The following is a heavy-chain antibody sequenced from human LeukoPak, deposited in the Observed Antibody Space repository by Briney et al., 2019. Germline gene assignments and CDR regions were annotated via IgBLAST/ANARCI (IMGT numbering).Heavy chain of an antibody. CDR1: GYSISSGYY. CDR2: IYHSGST. CDR3: ARSTPTNDYGDY. Sequence: PSETLSLTCTVSGYSISSGYYWGWIRQPPGKGLEWIGEIYHSGSTNYNPSLKSRVTISVDKSKNQFSLKLSSVTAADTAVYYCARSTPTNDYGDYWGQGTLVTVSS. J-gene: IGHJ4*02. V-gene: IGHV4-38-2*02.